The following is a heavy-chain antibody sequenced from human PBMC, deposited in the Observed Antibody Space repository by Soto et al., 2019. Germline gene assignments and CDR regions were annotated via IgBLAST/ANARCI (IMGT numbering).Heavy chain of an antibody. J-gene: IGHJ6*02. Sequence: ASVKVSCKASGYTFTIYCISWVRQAPGQGLEWMGWISAYNGNTNYAQKLQGRVTMTTDTSTSTAYMELRSLRSDDTAVYYCARDQGYSYGAYYYYGMDFWGQGTTVTVSS. V-gene: IGHV1-18*01. D-gene: IGHD5-18*01. CDR2: ISAYNGNT. CDR1: GYTFTIYC. CDR3: ARDQGYSYGAYYYYGMDF.